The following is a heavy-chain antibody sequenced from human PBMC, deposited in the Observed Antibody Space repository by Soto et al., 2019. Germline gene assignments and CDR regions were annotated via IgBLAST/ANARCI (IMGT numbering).Heavy chain of an antibody. J-gene: IGHJ4*02. CDR3: ARDLAAGTDY. V-gene: IGHV3-33*08. CDR2: IWYDGSNK. Sequence: GSLILSCAASGFTFSIYGMHWVRQAPGKGLEWVAVIWYDGSNKYYADSVKGRFTISRDNSKNTLYLQMNRLRAEDTAVYYCARDLAAGTDYWGQGTLVTVSS. D-gene: IGHD6-13*01. CDR1: GFTFSIYG.